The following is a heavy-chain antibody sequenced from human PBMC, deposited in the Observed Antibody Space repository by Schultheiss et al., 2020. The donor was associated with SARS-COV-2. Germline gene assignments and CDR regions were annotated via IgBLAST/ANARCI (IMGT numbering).Heavy chain of an antibody. CDR1: GGSFSGYS. J-gene: IGHJ6*02. D-gene: IGHD3-10*01. Sequence: SQTLSLTCALYGGSFSGYSWGWIRQPPGKGLEWIGEIYHSGATYYNPSLKSRVTVSQDTSKNQFSLKLNSVAAADTAVYYCARLAGDLYYGMDVWGQGTAVTVSS. CDR3: ARLAGDLYYGMDV. V-gene: IGHV4-34*01. CDR2: IYHSGAT.